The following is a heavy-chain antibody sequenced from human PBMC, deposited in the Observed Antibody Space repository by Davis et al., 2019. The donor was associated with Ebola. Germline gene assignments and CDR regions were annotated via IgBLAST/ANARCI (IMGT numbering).Heavy chain of an antibody. Sequence: SETLSLTCNVSGDSISTYYWSWIRQPPGKGLEWIGYIYYSGSTNYNPSLKSRVTISVDTSKNQFSLKLSSVTAADTAVYYCARHPGGYCSGGSCYEDWYFDLWGRGTLVTVSS. D-gene: IGHD2-15*01. J-gene: IGHJ2*01. CDR3: ARHPGGYCSGGSCYEDWYFDL. CDR1: GDSISTYY. V-gene: IGHV4-59*08. CDR2: IYYSGST.